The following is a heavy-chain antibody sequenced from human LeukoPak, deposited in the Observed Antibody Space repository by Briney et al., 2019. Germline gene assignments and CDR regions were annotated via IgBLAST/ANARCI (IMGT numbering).Heavy chain of an antibody. Sequence: GGSLRLSCAASGFTFSSYWMSWVRQAPGKGLEWVANIKQDGSEKYYVDSVKGRFTISRDNAKNSLYLQMNSLRAEDTAVYYCARVPTHSSYYYGMDVWGQRTTVTVSS. CDR3: ARVPTHSSYYYGMDV. V-gene: IGHV3-7*01. CDR2: IKQDGSEK. J-gene: IGHJ6*02. CDR1: GFTFSSYW. D-gene: IGHD6-13*01.